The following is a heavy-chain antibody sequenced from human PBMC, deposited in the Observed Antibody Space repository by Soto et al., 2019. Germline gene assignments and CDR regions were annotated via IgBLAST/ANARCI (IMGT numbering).Heavy chain of an antibody. CDR3: SKDKSTVEYSFYRYMDV. D-gene: IGHD4-17*01. Sequence: EVLLVESGGGLVQPDRPLRLSCAASGFNFENYAMHWVRQAPGKGLEWVSGISWNSGQLDYAGSVRGRFTISRDNGKNSLYLEMNSLRPDDTALYFCSKDKSTVEYSFYRYMDVWGRGTTVIVSS. CDR2: ISWNSGQL. CDR1: GFNFENYA. V-gene: IGHV3-9*01. J-gene: IGHJ6*03.